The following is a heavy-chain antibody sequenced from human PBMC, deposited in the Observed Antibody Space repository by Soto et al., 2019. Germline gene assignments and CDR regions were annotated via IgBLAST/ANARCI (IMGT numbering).Heavy chain of an antibody. CDR3: ARGVGIWDGNIDCSGGSCYWFDP. Sequence: SETLSLTCAVYGGSFSGYYWSWIRQPPGKGLEWIGEINHSGSTNYNPSLKSRVTISVDTSKNQFSLKLSSVTAADTAVYYCARGVGIWDGNIDCSGGSCYWFDPWGQGTLVTVSS. J-gene: IGHJ5*02. V-gene: IGHV4-34*01. CDR1: GGSFSGYY. D-gene: IGHD2-15*01. CDR2: INHSGST.